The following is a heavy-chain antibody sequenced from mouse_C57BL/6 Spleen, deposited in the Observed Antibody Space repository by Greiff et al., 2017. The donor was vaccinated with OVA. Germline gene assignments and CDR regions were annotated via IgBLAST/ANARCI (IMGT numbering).Heavy chain of an antibody. V-gene: IGHV1-80*01. J-gene: IGHJ4*01. CDR1: GYAFRSYW. Sequence: VQLQQSGAELVKPGASVKISCKASGYAFRSYWMNWVKQRPGKGLEWIGQIYPGDGDTNYNGKFKGKATLTADKSSSTAYMQLSSLTSEDSAVYFCARQDYYSNYGGAMDYWGQGTSVTVSS. D-gene: IGHD2-5*01. CDR3: ARQDYYSNYGGAMDY. CDR2: IYPGDGDT.